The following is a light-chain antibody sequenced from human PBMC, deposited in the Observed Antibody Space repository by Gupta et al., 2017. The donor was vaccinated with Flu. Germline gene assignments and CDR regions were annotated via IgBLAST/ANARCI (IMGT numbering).Light chain of an antibody. CDR3: QQYDTYSPWT. Sequence: DIQMTQSHSTLSASLGDSVSITCRASQSVNTWLAWYQQIPGKAPKLLIYKASTLQSGVPSRFSGSGSGTEFTLTITSLQPEDFATYYCQQYDTYSPWTFGQGTKVEV. CDR1: QSVNTW. CDR2: KAS. V-gene: IGKV1-5*03. J-gene: IGKJ1*01.